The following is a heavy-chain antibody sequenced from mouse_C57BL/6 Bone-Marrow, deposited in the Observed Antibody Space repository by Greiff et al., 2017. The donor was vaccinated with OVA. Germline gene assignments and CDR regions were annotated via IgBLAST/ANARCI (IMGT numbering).Heavy chain of an antibody. CDR1: GFTFSSYG. CDR3: ASRDYYSSSPLFFAC. D-gene: IGHD1-1*01. J-gene: IGHJ3*01. V-gene: IGHV5-6*01. CDR2: ISSGGSYT. Sequence: EVQLQESGGDLVKPGGSLKLSCAASGFTFSSYGMSWVRQTPDKRLEWVATISSGGSYTYYPDSVKGRFTLSRDNAKNTLYLQMSGLNSEDTAMYYCASRDYYSSSPLFFACWGQGTLVTVSA.